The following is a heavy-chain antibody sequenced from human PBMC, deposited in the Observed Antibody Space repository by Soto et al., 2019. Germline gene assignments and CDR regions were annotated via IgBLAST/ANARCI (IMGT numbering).Heavy chain of an antibody. Sequence: QVQLVQSGAEVKKPGASVKVSCKASGYTFTSYGISWVRQAPGQGLEWMGWISAYNGNTNYAQKLQGRVTMTTDTXTXXAYMELRSLRSDDTAVYYCARDGSPYGDYVPSGDVWGQGTTVTVSS. CDR3: ARDGSPYGDYVPSGDV. CDR1: GYTFTSYG. V-gene: IGHV1-18*01. D-gene: IGHD4-17*01. J-gene: IGHJ6*02. CDR2: ISAYNGNT.